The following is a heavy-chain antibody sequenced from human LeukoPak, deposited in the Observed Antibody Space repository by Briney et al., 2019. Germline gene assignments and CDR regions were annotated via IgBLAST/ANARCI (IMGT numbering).Heavy chain of an antibody. CDR2: ISYDGSNK. CDR3: ARPRALRFLGNPVDY. J-gene: IGHJ4*02. Sequence: GGSLRLSCAASGFTFSSYAMHWVRQAPGKGLEWVAVISYDGSNKYYADSVKGRFTISRDNSKNTLYLQMNSLRAEDTAVYYCARPRALRFLGNPVDYWGQGTLVTVSS. V-gene: IGHV3-30*01. CDR1: GFTFSSYA. D-gene: IGHD3-3*01.